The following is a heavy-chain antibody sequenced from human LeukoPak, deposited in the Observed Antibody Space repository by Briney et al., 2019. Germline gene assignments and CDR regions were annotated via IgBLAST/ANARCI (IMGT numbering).Heavy chain of an antibody. Sequence: ASVKVSCKASGYTFTSYYMHWVRQAPGQGLEWMGIINPSGGSTSYAQKFQGRVTMTGDKSISTAYLQWSSLKASDTAMYYCARVDYYDSSAGGGTFDYWGQGTLVTVSS. CDR2: INPSGGST. V-gene: IGHV1-46*01. J-gene: IGHJ4*02. D-gene: IGHD3-22*01. CDR1: GYTFTSYY. CDR3: ARVDYYDSSAGGGTFDY.